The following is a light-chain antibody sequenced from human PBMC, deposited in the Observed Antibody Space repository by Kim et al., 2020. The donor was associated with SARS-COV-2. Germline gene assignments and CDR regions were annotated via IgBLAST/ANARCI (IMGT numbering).Light chain of an antibody. V-gene: IGKV3-20*01. CDR3: QQYGSSPRT. CDR1: QSVSSNY. Sequence: EIVLTQSPGTLSLSPGERATLFCRASQSVSSNYLAWYQQTPGQAPGLLIYGASSRATDIPDRFSGGGSGTDFTLTISRLEPEDFAVYYCQQYGSSPRTFGQGTKVDIK. CDR2: GAS. J-gene: IGKJ1*01.